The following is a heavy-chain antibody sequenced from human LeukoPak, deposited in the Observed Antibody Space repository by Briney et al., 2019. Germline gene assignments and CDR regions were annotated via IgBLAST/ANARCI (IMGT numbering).Heavy chain of an antibody. CDR3: ARFRYGINSFDY. Sequence: ASVKVSCKASAYTFTSYDISWVRQAPGEGLEWMGWISAYNGKTNYAQKLQGRVTMTTDTSTSTAYMELRSLRSDDTAVYYCARFRYGINSFDYWGQGTLVTVSS. CDR2: ISAYNGKT. V-gene: IGHV1-18*01. CDR1: AYTFTSYD. D-gene: IGHD4-23*01. J-gene: IGHJ4*02.